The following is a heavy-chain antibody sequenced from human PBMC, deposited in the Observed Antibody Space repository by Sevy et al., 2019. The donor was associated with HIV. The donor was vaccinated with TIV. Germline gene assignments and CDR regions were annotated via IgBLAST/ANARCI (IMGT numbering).Heavy chain of an antibody. D-gene: IGHD3-10*01. J-gene: IGHJ4*02. CDR3: ARDSPYYFGAGSHVPLFDY. CDR1: GYSFTTYG. Sequence: ASVKVSCKASGYSFTTYGISWIRQAPGQGLEWMEWISAYTGNTNYTQMLEGRFTMTTDTSTSTAYMELTSLRSDDTAVYFCARDSPYYFGAGSHVPLFDYWGQGTLVTVSS. V-gene: IGHV1-18*01. CDR2: ISAYTGNT.